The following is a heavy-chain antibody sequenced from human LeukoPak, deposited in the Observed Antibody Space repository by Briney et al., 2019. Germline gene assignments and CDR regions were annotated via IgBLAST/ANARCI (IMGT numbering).Heavy chain of an antibody. Sequence: ASVKVSCKASGGTFSSYAISWVRQAPGQGLEWMGGIIPIFGTANYAQKFQGRVTITADESTSTAYMELSSLRAEDTAVYYCARVLSGSYPLDAFDIWGQGTMVTVSS. CDR3: ARVLSGSYPLDAFDI. V-gene: IGHV1-69*13. D-gene: IGHD1-26*01. CDR2: IIPIFGTA. J-gene: IGHJ3*02. CDR1: GGTFSSYA.